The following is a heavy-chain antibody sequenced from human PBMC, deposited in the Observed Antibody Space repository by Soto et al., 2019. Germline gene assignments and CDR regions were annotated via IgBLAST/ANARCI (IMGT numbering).Heavy chain of an antibody. CDR2: ISAYNGNT. J-gene: IGHJ4*02. Sequence: GASVKVFCKASGYTFTSYGISWVRQAPGQGLEWMGWISAYNGNTNYAQKLQGRVTMTTDTSISTAYMELSRLRSDDTAVYYCARDRLTYYYDSSGYYPFYYFDYWGQGTLVTVSS. CDR1: GYTFTSYG. V-gene: IGHV1-18*04. D-gene: IGHD3-22*01. CDR3: ARDRLTYYYDSSGYYPFYYFDY.